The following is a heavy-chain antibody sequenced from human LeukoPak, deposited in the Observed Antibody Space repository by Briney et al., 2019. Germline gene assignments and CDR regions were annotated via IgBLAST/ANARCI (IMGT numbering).Heavy chain of an antibody. J-gene: IGHJ4*02. CDR2: IYTSGST. CDR1: GGSISSGNYY. Sequence: PSETLSLTCTVSGGSISSGNYYWSWIRQPAGKGPEWIGRIYTSGSTNYNPSLKSRVTISVDTSKNQFSLKLSSVTAADTAVYYCARDKDWNFDWGQGTLVTVSS. V-gene: IGHV4-61*02. CDR3: ARDKDWNFD. D-gene: IGHD1-7*01.